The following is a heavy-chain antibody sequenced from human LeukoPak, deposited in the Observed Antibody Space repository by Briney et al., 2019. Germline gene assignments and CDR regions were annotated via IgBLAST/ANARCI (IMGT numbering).Heavy chain of an antibody. V-gene: IGHV1-69*05. J-gene: IGHJ6*03. CDR3: ARVSAGGNYYYYMDV. D-gene: IGHD1-26*01. CDR2: IITIFGTA. Sequence: ASVKVSCKASGGTFSSYAISWVRQAPGQGLEWMGGIITIFGTANYAQKFQGRVTITTDESTSTAYMELSSLRSEDTAVYYCARVSAGGNYYYYMDVWGKGTTVTVSS. CDR1: GGTFSSYA.